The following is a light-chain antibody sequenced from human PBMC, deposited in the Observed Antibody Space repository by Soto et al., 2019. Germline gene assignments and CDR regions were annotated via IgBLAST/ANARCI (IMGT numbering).Light chain of an antibody. Sequence: DIQMTQSPSSLSASVGDRVTITCRASESIRNNLNWYQQKPGKAPKLLIYAASTLQSGVPSRFSGGGSGTEFTLTIGSLQPEDFTTHDCQQTYSTPRGAFGQGTKVEFK. CDR1: ESIRNN. J-gene: IGKJ1*01. V-gene: IGKV1-39*01. CDR2: AAS. CDR3: QQTYSTPRGA.